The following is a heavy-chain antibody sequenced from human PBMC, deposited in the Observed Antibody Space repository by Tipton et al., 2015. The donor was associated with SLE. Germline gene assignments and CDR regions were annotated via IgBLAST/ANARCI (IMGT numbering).Heavy chain of an antibody. CDR2: INHSGST. CDR1: GGSFSGYY. V-gene: IGHV4-34*01. Sequence: GLVKPSQTLSLTCAVYGGSFSGYYWSWIRQPPGKGLEWIGEINHSGSTNYNPSLKSRVTISVGTSKNQFSLKLSSVTAADTAVYYCARANNWKGPLSFDYWGQGTLVTVSS. CDR3: ARANNWKGPLSFDY. D-gene: IGHD1-20*01. J-gene: IGHJ4*02.